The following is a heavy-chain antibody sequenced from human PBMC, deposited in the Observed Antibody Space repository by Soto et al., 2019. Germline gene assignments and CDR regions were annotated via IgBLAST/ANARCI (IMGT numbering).Heavy chain of an antibody. D-gene: IGHD5-12*01. V-gene: IGHV4-31*03. CDR3: VRHAQWIIRAY. CDR2: IFYTGNT. Sequence: SETLSLTCTVTGDSIADGGHYWSWIRQHPGKGLEWIGYIFYTGNTFYNPSLKSRLTLSLDTSQNQFSLKLSSMTAADTAVYYCVRHAQWIIRAYWGQGSLVTVSS. J-gene: IGHJ4*02. CDR1: GDSIADGGHY.